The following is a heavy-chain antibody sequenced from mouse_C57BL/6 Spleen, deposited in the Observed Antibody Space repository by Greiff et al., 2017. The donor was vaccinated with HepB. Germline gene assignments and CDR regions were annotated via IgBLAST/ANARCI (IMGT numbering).Heavy chain of an antibody. D-gene: IGHD1-1*01. J-gene: IGHJ1*03. V-gene: IGHV5-9-1*02. CDR1: GFTFSSYA. CDR2: ISSGGDYI. Sequence: EVNVVESGEGLVKPGGSLKLSCAASGFTFSSYAMSWVRQTPEKRLEWVAYISSGGDYIYYADTVKGRFTISRDNARNTLYLQMSSLKSEDTAMYYCTHYYYGSSYGYFDVWGTGTTVTVSS. CDR3: THYYYGSSYGYFDV.